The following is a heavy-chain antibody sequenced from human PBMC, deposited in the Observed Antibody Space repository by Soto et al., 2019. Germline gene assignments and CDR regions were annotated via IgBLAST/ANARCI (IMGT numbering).Heavy chain of an antibody. D-gene: IGHD2-15*01. Sequence: GGSLRLSCVASGFTFRTYTMNWVRQAPGKGLERVSGIRGFSPYTFYAESVKGRFTISRDNAKNSLYLQMNSLGVEDTAVYYCARDRGYDAHDYYYNAMDVWGQGTTVTVSS. CDR3: ARDRGYDAHDYYYNAMDV. CDR1: GFTFRTYT. J-gene: IGHJ6*02. V-gene: IGHV3-21*01. CDR2: IRGFSPYT.